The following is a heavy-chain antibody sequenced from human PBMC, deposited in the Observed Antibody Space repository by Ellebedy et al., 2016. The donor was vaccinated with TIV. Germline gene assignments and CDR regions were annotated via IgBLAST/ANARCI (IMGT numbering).Heavy chain of an antibody. CDR1: GFTFSSYS. CDR2: ISSSSSTI. Sequence: PGGSLRLSCAASGFTFSSYSMNRVRQAPGKGLEWVSYISSSSSTIYYADSVKGRFTISRDNAKNSLYLQMNSLRAEDTAVYYCALSWGYGEDQPNWFDPWGQGTLVTVSS. D-gene: IGHD4-17*01. J-gene: IGHJ5*02. V-gene: IGHV3-48*01. CDR3: ALSWGYGEDQPNWFDP.